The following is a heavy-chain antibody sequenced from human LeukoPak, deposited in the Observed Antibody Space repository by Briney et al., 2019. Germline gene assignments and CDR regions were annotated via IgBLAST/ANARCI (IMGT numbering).Heavy chain of an antibody. J-gene: IGHJ4*02. CDR1: GGSFSGYY. V-gene: IGHV4-34*01. CDR3: ARDILGGYDQEFDY. CDR2: INHSGST. Sequence: SETLSLTCAVYGGSFSGYYWSWIRQPPGKGLEWIGEINHSGSTNYNPSLKSRVTISVDTSKNQFSLKLSSVTAADTAVYYCARDILGGYDQEFDYWGQGTLVTVSS. D-gene: IGHD5-12*01.